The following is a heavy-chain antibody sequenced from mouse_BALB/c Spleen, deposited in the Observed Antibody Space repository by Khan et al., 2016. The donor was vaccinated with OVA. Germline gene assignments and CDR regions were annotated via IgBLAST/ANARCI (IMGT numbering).Heavy chain of an antibody. J-gene: IGHJ2*01. CDR2: IWAGGCT. CDR1: GFSLPSYG. V-gene: IGHV2-9*02. CDR3: ARHEDI. D-gene: IGHD1-3*01. Sequence: QVQLQQSGPGLVAPSQSLSITCPVSGFSLPSYGVHWVRQPPGKGLEWLGVIWAGGCTNSNSALMSRLSIRKDTSKSQVFLKMNSLQTDDTAMYYCARHEDIWGQGTTLTVSS.